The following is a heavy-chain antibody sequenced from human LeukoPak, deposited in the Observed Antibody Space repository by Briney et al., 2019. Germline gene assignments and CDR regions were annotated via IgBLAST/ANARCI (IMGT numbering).Heavy chain of an antibody. CDR1: GGTFSSYA. CDR2: IIPILGIA. CDR3: ARGDSSSWSDAFDI. Sequence: ASVKVSCKASGGTFSSYAISWVRQAPGQGVEWMGRIIPILGIANYAQKFQGRVTITADKSTSTAYMELSSLRSEDTAVYYCARGDSSSWSDAFDIWGQGTMVTVSS. D-gene: IGHD6-13*01. J-gene: IGHJ3*02. V-gene: IGHV1-69*04.